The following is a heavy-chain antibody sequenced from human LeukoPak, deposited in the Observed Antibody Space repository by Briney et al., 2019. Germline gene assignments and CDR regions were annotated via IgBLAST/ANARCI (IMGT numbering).Heavy chain of an antibody. V-gene: IGHV1-2*02. CDR3: ARPLYYGDYL. D-gene: IGHD4-17*01. J-gene: IGHJ5*02. Sequence: ASVKVSCKASGYTFTGYYMHWVRQAPGQGLEWMGWINPNSGGTNYAQKFQGRFTMTRDTFISTAYMELSRLRSDDTAVYYCARPLYYGDYLWGQGTLVTVSS. CDR2: INPNSGGT. CDR1: GYTFTGYY.